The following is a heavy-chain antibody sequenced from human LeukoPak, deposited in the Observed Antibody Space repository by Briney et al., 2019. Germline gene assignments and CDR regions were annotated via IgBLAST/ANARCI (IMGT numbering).Heavy chain of an antibody. D-gene: IGHD3-16*02. CDR3: VRYGWGSYPTFEDY. J-gene: IGHJ4*02. V-gene: IGHV4-59*01. Sequence: SETLSLTCTVSGGSISSYYWSWLRQPPGKGLEWIGYIYYSGSTNYNPSLKSRVTISVDTSKNQFSLKLSSLTAPDTAVYYCVRYGWGSYPTFEDYSGEGTLVTVYS. CDR1: GGSISSYY. CDR2: IYYSGST.